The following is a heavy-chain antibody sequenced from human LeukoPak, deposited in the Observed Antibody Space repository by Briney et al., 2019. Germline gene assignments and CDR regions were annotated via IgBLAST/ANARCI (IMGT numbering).Heavy chain of an antibody. D-gene: IGHD3-22*01. CDR1: GGSISSSGYY. CDR3: ARHSYDNTGFFDY. Sequence: PSETLSLTCIVSGGSISSSGYYWGWIRQPPGEGLEWIGTIYYSGSTYKNPSLKSRVTISVDTSKNEFSLKLCSVTAADTAVYYCARHSYDNTGFFDYWGQGTLVTVSS. J-gene: IGHJ4*02. CDR2: IYYSGST. V-gene: IGHV4-39*01.